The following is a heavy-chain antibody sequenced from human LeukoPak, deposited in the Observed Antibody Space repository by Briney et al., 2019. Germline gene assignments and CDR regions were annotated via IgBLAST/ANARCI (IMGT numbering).Heavy chain of an antibody. CDR2: ITSSCAGT. D-gene: IGHD3-22*01. J-gene: IGHJ4*02. CDR3: AKDRPNYHESNGHYYRPNGDY. Sequence: PGGSLRLSCAASGFTFNIYAMSWVRQAPGKGLEGVSSITSSCAGTFYADSVKDRFTISRDNSKNTLYLQMSRLRAEDTAVYYCAKDRPNYHESNGHYYRPNGDYWGQGTLVTVSS. V-gene: IGHV3-23*01. CDR1: GFTFNIYA.